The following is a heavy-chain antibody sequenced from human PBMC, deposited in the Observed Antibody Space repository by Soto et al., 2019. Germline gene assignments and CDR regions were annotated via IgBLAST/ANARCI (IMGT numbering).Heavy chain of an antibody. CDR2: INHSGRT. Sequence: QVQLQQWGAGLLKPSETLSLTCAVYGGSFSGYYWSWIRQPPGQGLEWIGEINHSGRTNYNPSLKSRVTISVDTSKKQFSLKLSSVTAADTAVYYCARPPYYDSSGYYFDYWGQGTLVTVSS. CDR1: GGSFSGYY. CDR3: ARPPYYDSSGYYFDY. V-gene: IGHV4-34*01. D-gene: IGHD3-22*01. J-gene: IGHJ4*02.